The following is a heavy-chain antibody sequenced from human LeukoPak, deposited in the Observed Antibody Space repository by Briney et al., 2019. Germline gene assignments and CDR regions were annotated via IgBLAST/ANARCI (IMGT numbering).Heavy chain of an antibody. CDR1: GGTFSSYA. CDR3: ARGASSSGSYYGGDWFDP. Sequence: ASVKVSCKASGGTFSSYAISWVRQAPGQGLEWMGGIIPIFGTANYAQKFQGRVTITADESTSTAYMELSSLRSEDTAVYYCARGASSSGSYYGGDWFDPWGQGTLVTVSS. J-gene: IGHJ5*02. V-gene: IGHV1-69*13. D-gene: IGHD1-26*01. CDR2: IIPIFGTA.